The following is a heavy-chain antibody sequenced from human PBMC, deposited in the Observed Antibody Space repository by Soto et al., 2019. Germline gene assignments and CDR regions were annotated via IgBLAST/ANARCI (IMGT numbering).Heavy chain of an antibody. CDR3: ARDPLGNQVYYFDY. CDR2: ISYDGSNK. Sequence: QVQLVESGGGVVQPGRSLRLSCAASGFTFSSYAMHWVRQAPGKGLEWVAVISYDGSNKYYADSVKGRFTISRDNSKNTLYLQMNSLRAEDTAVYYCARDPLGNQVYYFDYWSQGTLVTVSS. D-gene: IGHD3-16*01. V-gene: IGHV3-30-3*01. CDR1: GFTFSSYA. J-gene: IGHJ4*02.